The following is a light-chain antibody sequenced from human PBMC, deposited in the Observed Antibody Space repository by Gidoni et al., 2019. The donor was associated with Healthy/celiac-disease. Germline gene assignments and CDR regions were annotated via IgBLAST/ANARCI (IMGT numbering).Light chain of an antibody. CDR1: QGIRND. CDR3: LQDYNYPYT. V-gene: IGKV1-6*01. J-gene: IGKJ2*01. CDR2: AAS. Sequence: AIQMTQSPSSLSASVGDRVTITCRASQGIRNDLGWYQQKPGKAPRLLIYAASSLQSGVPSRFSGSGSGTDFTLTISSLQPEDFATYYCLQDYNYPYTFXQXTKLEIK.